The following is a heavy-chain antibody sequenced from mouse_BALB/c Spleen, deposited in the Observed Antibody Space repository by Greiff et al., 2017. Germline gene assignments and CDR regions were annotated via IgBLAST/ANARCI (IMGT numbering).Heavy chain of an antibody. V-gene: IGHV2-6-2*01. J-gene: IGHJ4*01. CDR1: GFSLTSYG. CDR3: ARQGYRYEAYAMDY. Sequence: VKLVESGPDLVAPSQSLSITCTVSGFSLTSYGVHWVRQPPGKGLEWLVVIWSDGSTTYNSALKSRLSISKDNSKSQVFLKMNSLQTDDTAMYYCARQGYRYEAYAMDYWGQGTSVTVSS. CDR2: IWSDGST. D-gene: IGHD2-14*01.